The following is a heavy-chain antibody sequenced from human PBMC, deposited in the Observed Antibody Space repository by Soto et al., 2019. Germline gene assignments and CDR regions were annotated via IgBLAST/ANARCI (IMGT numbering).Heavy chain of an antibody. Sequence: QVQLQESGPGVVKPSETLSLTCTVSGASVSSHHWTWIRQPPGKGLEWIGDYSDSASYSPSLKSRVTISAATSKNQFSLNLSSVTDADTAVYYCAAYRRGEGGRGYWGQGTLVTVSS. V-gene: IGHV4-59*08. J-gene: IGHJ4*02. CDR1: GASVSSHH. CDR2: DYSDSA. CDR3: AAYRRGEGGRGY. D-gene: IGHD6-19*01.